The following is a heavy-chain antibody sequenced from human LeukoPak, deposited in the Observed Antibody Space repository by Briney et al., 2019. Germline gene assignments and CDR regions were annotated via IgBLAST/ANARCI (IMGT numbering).Heavy chain of an antibody. CDR3: ARGRILQWLGYFDY. J-gene: IGHJ4*02. CDR1: GGSINSDDYS. D-gene: IGHD6-19*01. Sequence: SETLSLTCTVSGGSINSDDYSWSWIRQPPGKGLEWIGYVYHSGSTYYNPSLKSRVTISVDTSKNQFSLKLSSVTAADTAVYYCARGRILQWLGYFDYWGQGTLVTVSS. V-gene: IGHV4-30-4*01. CDR2: VYHSGST.